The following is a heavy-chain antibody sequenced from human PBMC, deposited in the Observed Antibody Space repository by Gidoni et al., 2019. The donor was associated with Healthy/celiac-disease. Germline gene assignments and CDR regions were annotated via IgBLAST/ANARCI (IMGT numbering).Heavy chain of an antibody. V-gene: IGHV3-30*03. CDR3: AGDLWLRFSFDY. CDR1: GFTFSSYG. CDR2: ISYDGSNK. D-gene: IGHD5-12*01. J-gene: IGHJ4*02. Sequence: QVPLVESGGGVVQPGRSLRLSCAASGFTFSSYGMHWVRQAPGKGLEWVAVISYDGSNKYYADSVKGRFTISRDNSKNTLYLQMNSLRAEDTAVYYCAGDLWLRFSFDYWGQGTLVTVSS.